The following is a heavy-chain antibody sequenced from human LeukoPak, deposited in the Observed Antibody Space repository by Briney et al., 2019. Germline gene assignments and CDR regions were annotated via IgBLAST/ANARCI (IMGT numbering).Heavy chain of an antibody. D-gene: IGHD3-10*01. CDR2: IKSKTDGGTT. J-gene: IGHJ4*02. CDR1: GFTFSNAW. V-gene: IGHV3-15*01. Sequence: PGGSLILSCAASGFTFSNAWMNWVRQAPGGGLEWVGHIKSKTDGGTTDYAAPVKGRFTISRDDSRNTLYLQMNSLKTEDTAVYSCTTELLLWFGDSFSNWGQGTLVTVSS. CDR3: TTELLLWFGDSFSN.